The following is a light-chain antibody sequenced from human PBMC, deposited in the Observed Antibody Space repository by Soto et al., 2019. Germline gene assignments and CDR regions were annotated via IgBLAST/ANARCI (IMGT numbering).Light chain of an antibody. Sequence: QSVLTQPPSESGTPGQRVTISCSGSSSNSGNNYVYWYQQLPGAAPKLLIYINDQRPSGVPDRFSGSKSGTSASLAISGLQPEDEADYYCAAWDDSLNALFGTGTKVTVL. J-gene: IGLJ1*01. CDR3: AAWDDSLNAL. CDR1: SSNSGNNY. CDR2: IND. V-gene: IGLV1-44*01.